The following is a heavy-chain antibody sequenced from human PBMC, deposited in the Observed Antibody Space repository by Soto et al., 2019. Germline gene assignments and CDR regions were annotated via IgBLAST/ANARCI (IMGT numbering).Heavy chain of an antibody. V-gene: IGHV3-23*01. Sequence: GGSLRLSCAASGFTFSSYAMSWVRQAPGKGLEWVSAISGSGGSTYYADSVKGRFTISRDNSKNTLYLQMNSLRAEDTAVYYCAKSRPLTSDIVLMVYAHYYYYYMDVWGKGTTVTVSS. CDR3: AKSRPLTSDIVLMVYAHYYYYYMDV. D-gene: IGHD2-8*01. CDR1: GFTFSSYA. CDR2: ISGSGGST. J-gene: IGHJ6*03.